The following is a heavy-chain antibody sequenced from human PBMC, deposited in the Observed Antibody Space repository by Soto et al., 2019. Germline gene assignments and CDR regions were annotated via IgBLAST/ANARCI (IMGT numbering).Heavy chain of an antibody. J-gene: IGHJ4*02. D-gene: IGHD3-22*01. V-gene: IGHV4-39*01. CDR1: GGSISSSSYY. CDR2: IYYSGYT. CDR3: ARGGGNYHESSSPKSTFEY. Sequence: SETLSLTCTVSGGSISSSSYYWGWIRQPPGKGLEWIGSIYYSGYTYYNPSLKSRVTISVDTSKNQFSLKLSSVTAADTAVYYCARGGGNYHESSSPKSTFEYWAQGTPITVSS.